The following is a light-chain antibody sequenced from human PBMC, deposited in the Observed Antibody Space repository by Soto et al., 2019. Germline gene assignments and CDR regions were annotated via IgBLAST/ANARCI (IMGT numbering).Light chain of an antibody. Sequence: QSALTQPRSVSGSPGQSVTISCTGTSSDVGGYNYVSWYQQHPGKAPKLMIYDVSTRPSGVPDRFSGSKSGNTASLTISGPQAEDEADYYCCSYAGSCSVVFGGGTKLTVL. J-gene: IGLJ2*01. V-gene: IGLV2-11*01. CDR3: CSYAGSCSVV. CDR2: DVS. CDR1: SSDVGGYNY.